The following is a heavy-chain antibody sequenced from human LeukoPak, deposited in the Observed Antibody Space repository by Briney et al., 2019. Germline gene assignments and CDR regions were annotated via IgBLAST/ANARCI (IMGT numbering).Heavy chain of an antibody. CDR2: IYYNGDT. V-gene: IGHV4-39*01. D-gene: IGHD5-24*01. CDR3: ASPREMAAIYDAFDV. J-gene: IGHJ3*01. CDR1: GGSISSSRYY. Sequence: SETLSLTCTVSGGSISSSRYYWCWLRQPPGKGLERIGTIYYNGDTYYNPSLSSRVTISVDTSKDQFSLKLSSVTAADTAVYYCASPREMAAIYDAFDVWGQGTMVIVSS.